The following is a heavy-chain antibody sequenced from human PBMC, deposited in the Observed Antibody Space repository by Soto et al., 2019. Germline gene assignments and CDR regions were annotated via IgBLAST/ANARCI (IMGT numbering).Heavy chain of an antibody. D-gene: IGHD4-17*01. V-gene: IGHV3-30*09. J-gene: IGHJ4*02. CDR1: GFTFGDYA. CDR2: ISGDGINK. CDR3: ARRLTTSVTALGY. Sequence: GGSLRLSCSGSGFTFGDYAINWVRQAPGKGLEWVAVISGDGINKYIPHSVKGRFVISRDNSKNSVFLQMSSLGPQDTAIYYCARRLTTSVTALGYWGQGTLVTVSS.